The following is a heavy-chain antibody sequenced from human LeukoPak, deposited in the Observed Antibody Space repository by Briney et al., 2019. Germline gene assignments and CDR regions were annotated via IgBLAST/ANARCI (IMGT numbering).Heavy chain of an antibody. CDR2: IIPIFGTA. J-gene: IGHJ4*02. D-gene: IGHD3-9*01. Sequence: ASVKVSCKASGGTFSSYAISWVRQAPGQGLEWMGGIIPIFGTANYAQKFQGRVTMTRDTSISTAYMELSRLRSDDTAVYYCARDYGDILTGYYRDYWGQGTLVTVSS. V-gene: IGHV1-69*05. CDR1: GGTFSSYA. CDR3: ARDYGDILTGYYRDY.